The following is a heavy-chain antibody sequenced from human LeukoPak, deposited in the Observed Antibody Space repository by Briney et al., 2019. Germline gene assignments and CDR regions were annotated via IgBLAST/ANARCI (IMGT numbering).Heavy chain of an antibody. Sequence: GASVKVSCKASGGTFSNYAISWVRQAPGQGLEWMGAIIPIFGTANYAQKFQGRVTITADESTSTAYMELSSLRSEETAVYYCGEILASNWYGYFHHWGQGTLVTVSS. V-gene: IGHV1-69*13. J-gene: IGHJ1*01. CDR3: GEILASNWYGYFHH. CDR1: GGTFSNYA. D-gene: IGHD1-20*01. CDR2: IIPIFGTA.